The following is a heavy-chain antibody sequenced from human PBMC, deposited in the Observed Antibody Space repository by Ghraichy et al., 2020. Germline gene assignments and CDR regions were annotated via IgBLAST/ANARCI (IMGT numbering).Heavy chain of an antibody. CDR3: ARWPRPFYGSDLGVDY. Sequence: SETLSLTCTVSGGSITSSSYYWGWIRQPPGKGLEWIGTIYYSGSTYYNPSLKSRVTISVDTSKNQFSLKLSSVTAADTAVYYCARWPRPFYGSDLGVDYWGQGTLVTVSS. J-gene: IGHJ4*02. CDR2: IYYSGST. CDR1: GGSITSSSYY. D-gene: IGHD3-10*01. V-gene: IGHV4-39*01.